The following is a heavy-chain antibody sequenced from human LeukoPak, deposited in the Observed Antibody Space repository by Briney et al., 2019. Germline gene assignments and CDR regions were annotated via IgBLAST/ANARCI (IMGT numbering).Heavy chain of an antibody. V-gene: IGHV1-18*01. CDR3: ARGSSGYYLLGDFDI. Sequence: GASVKVSCKASGYTFTSYGISWVRQAPGQGLEWMGWISVYNGNTNYAQKLQGRVTMTTDTSTSTAYMELRSLRSDDTAVYYCARGSSGYYLLGDFDIWGQGTMVTVSS. CDR2: ISVYNGNT. J-gene: IGHJ3*02. CDR1: GYTFTSYG. D-gene: IGHD3-22*01.